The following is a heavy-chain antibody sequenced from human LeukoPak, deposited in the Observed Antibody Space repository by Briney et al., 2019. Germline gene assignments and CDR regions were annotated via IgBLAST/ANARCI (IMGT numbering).Heavy chain of an antibody. CDR2: ISYDGSNK. CDR1: GFTFSSYA. J-gene: IGHJ4*02. Sequence: GGSLRLSCAASGFTFSSYAMHWVRQAPAKGLEWVAVISYDGSNKYYADSVKGRFTISRDDAKNSLFLQMNSLRAEDTAVYYCARLRYGNYYFDYWGQGTLVTVSS. V-gene: IGHV3-30-3*01. CDR3: ARLRYGNYYFDY. D-gene: IGHD3-9*01.